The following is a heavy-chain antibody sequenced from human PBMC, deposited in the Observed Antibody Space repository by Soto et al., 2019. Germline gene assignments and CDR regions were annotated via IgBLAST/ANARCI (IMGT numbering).Heavy chain of an antibody. J-gene: IGHJ6*02. V-gene: IGHV3-23*01. CDR3: AKDVWGYSNYPHGMDV. Sequence: GGSLRLSCAASGFTFSSYAMSWVRQAPGKWLEWVSAISGSGGSTYYADSVKGRFTISRDNSKNTLYLQMNSLRAEDTAVYYCAKDVWGYSNYPHGMDVWGQGTTVTVSS. D-gene: IGHD4-4*01. CDR2: ISGSGGST. CDR1: GFTFSSYA.